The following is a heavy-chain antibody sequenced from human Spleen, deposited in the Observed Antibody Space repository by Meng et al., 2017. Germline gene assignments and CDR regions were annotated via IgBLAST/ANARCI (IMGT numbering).Heavy chain of an antibody. CDR1: GFTFGSYS. J-gene: IGHJ4*02. CDR3: VRALHEDGGKTF. CDR2: ISSSSSYI. V-gene: IGHV3-21*01. Sequence: GESLKISCAASGFTFGSYSMNWVRQAPGKGLEWVSSISSSSSYIYYVDSVKGRFTISRDNAKNTLSLQMNSLRAEDSAVYYCVRALHEDGGKTFWGQGTLVTVSS. D-gene: IGHD4-23*01.